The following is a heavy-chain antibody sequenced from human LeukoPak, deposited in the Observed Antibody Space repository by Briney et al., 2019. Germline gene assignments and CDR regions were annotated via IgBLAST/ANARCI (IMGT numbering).Heavy chain of an antibody. V-gene: IGHV3-7*01. CDR3: ATYSILNARELRY. J-gene: IGHJ1*01. CDR1: GFTVSSNY. D-gene: IGHD3-16*01. CDR2: VQHIGGET. Sequence: PGGSLRLSCAASGFTVSSNYMSWVRQAPGKGLEWVANVQHIGGETYYVDSVKGRFTISRDNAKNSVYLQMNSLGADDTAVYYCATYSILNARELRYWGQRTLVTVTS.